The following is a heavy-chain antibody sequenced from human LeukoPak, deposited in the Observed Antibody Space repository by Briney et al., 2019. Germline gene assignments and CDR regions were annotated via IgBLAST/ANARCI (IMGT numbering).Heavy chain of an antibody. CDR1: GFTFSDHY. J-gene: IGHJ4*02. CDR2: ISSSGGSI. V-gene: IGHV3-11*04. Sequence: GGSLRLSCAASGFTFSDHYMSWIRQAPGKGLEWVSYISSSGGSIYYADSVKGRFTISRDNAKNSLYLQMNSLRAEDTAVYYCARASQWLPTDYWGQGTLVTVSS. D-gene: IGHD6-19*01. CDR3: ARASQWLPTDY.